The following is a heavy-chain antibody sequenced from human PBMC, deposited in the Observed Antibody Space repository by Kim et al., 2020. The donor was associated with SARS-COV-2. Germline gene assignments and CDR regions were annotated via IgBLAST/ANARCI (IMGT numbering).Heavy chain of an antibody. Sequence: SVKVSCKASGGTFSSYTISWVRQAPGQGLEWMGRIIPILGIANYAQKFQGRVTITADKSTSTAYMELSSLRSEDTAVYYCARGGITIFNTYGMDVWGQGTTVTVSS. CDR2: IIPILGIA. CDR3: ARGGITIFNTYGMDV. D-gene: IGHD3-9*01. V-gene: IGHV1-69*02. CDR1: GGTFSSYT. J-gene: IGHJ6*02.